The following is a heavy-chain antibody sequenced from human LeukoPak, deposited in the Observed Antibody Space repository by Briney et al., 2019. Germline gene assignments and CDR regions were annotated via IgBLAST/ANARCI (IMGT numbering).Heavy chain of an antibody. J-gene: IGHJ4*02. CDR1: GFTFSSYW. V-gene: IGHV3-74*01. D-gene: IGHD1-26*01. CDR3: ARYLNSGPEDF. Sequence: AGGSLRLSCAASGFTFSSYWMHWVRQAPGKGLVWVSRINSDGSSTSYADSVKGRFTISRDNAKNSVFLQMNSLRAEDTAVYYCARYLNSGPEDFWGQGNLVTVSS. CDR2: INSDGSST.